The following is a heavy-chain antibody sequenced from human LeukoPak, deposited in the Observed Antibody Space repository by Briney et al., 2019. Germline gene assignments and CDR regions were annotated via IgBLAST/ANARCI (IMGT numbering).Heavy chain of an antibody. CDR2: ISGSGGST. D-gene: IGHD3-22*01. CDR1: GFTFGDYY. Sequence: GGSLRLSCAASGFTFGDYYMNWIRQAPGKGLEWVSAISGSGGSTYYADSVKGRFTISSDNSKNTLYLQMNSLRAEDTAVYYCAKGLYYYDSSGYSRSYNWFDPWGQGTLVSVSS. CDR3: AKGLYYYDSSGYSRSYNWFDP. V-gene: IGHV3-23*01. J-gene: IGHJ5*02.